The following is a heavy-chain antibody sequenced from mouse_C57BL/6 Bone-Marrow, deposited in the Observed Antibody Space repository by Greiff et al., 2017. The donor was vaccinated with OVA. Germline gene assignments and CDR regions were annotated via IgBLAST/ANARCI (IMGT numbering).Heavy chain of an antibody. CDR3: ASPLYYDYDVAMDY. CDR1: GYTFTSYW. J-gene: IGHJ4*01. CDR2: IHPNSGST. Sequence: QVQLQQPGAELVKPGASVKLSCKASGYTFTSYWMHWVKQRPGQGLEWIGMIHPNSGSTNYNEKFKSKATLTVDTSSSTAYMQLSSLTSEDSAVYYCASPLYYDYDVAMDYWGQGTSVTVSS. D-gene: IGHD2-4*01. V-gene: IGHV1-64*01.